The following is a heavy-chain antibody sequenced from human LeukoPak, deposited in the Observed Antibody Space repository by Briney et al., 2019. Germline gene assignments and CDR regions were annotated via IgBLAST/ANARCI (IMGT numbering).Heavy chain of an antibody. J-gene: IGHJ4*02. Sequence: SGGSLRLSCAASGFTFSSYGMHWVRQAPGKGLEWVAFIRYDGSDKYYADSVKGRFTISRDNSKNTLYLQMNSLRAEDTAVYYCASIDSSGYYLDYWGQGTLVTVSS. D-gene: IGHD3-22*01. CDR1: GFTFSSYG. V-gene: IGHV3-30*02. CDR3: ASIDSSGYYLDY. CDR2: IRYDGSDK.